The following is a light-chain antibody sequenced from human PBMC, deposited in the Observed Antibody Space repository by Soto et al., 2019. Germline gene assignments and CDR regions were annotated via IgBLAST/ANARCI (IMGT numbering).Light chain of an antibody. V-gene: IGLV1-40*01. CDR3: QSYHSSLSGVDV. CDR1: SSNIGAGYD. CDR2: GNS. Sequence: QSVLTQPPSVSGAPGQRVTISCTGSSSNIGAGYDVHWYQQLPGTAPKLLIYGNSNRPSGVPDRFSGSKSGTSASLPITELQAEDEAHYYCQSYHSSLSGVDVFGTGTKLTVL. J-gene: IGLJ1*01.